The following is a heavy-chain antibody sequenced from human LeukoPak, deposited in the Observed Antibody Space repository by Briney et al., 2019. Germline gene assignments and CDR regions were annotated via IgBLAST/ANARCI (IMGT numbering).Heavy chain of an antibody. CDR1: GFPVSSNY. Sequence: PGGSLRLSCAASGFPVSSNYMSWVRQAPGKGLEWVSVIYSGGSTYYADSVKGRFTISRDNSKNTLYLQMNSLRAEDTAVYYCARDMKLLGQFDYWGQGTLVTVSS. J-gene: IGHJ4*02. D-gene: IGHD1-26*01. CDR3: ARDMKLLGQFDY. V-gene: IGHV3-53*01. CDR2: IYSGGST.